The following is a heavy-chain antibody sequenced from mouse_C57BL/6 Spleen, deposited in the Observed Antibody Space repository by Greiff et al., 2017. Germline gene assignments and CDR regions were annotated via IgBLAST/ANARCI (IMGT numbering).Heavy chain of an antibody. V-gene: IGHV1-42*01. CDR3: APDREGAMDY. Sequence: EVKLQESGPELVKPGASVKISCKASGYSFTGYYMNWVKQSPEKSLEWIGEINPSTGGTTYNQKFKAKATLTVDKSSSTAYMQLKSLTSEDSAVYYCAPDREGAMDYWGQGTSVTVSS. CDR2: INPSTGGT. J-gene: IGHJ4*01. CDR1: GYSFTGYY. D-gene: IGHD3-1*01.